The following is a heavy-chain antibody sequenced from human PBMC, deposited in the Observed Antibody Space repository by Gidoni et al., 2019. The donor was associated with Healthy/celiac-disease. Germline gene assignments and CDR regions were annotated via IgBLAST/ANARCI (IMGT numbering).Heavy chain of an antibody. J-gene: IGHJ4*02. V-gene: IGHV4-59*08. Sequence: QVQLQESGPGLVKPSDTLSLTCTVSVGSISSYYWSWIRQPPGKGLEWIGYIYYSGSTNYNPSLKSRVNISVDTSKNQFSLKLSSVTAADTAVYYCARALGGSGSYYGYWGQGTLVTVSS. CDR2: IYYSGST. CDR3: ARALGGSGSYYGY. CDR1: VGSISSYY. D-gene: IGHD3-10*01.